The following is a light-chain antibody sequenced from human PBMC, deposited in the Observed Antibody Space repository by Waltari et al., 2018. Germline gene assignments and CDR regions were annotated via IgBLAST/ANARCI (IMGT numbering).Light chain of an antibody. CDR1: SSDVGGYNF. Sequence: QSALTQPRSVSGSPGQSVTISCTGTSSDVGGYNFVSWYQQHPAKAPKLIIYDVNNRPSGVPDRFSGSKSGNTASLTISGLQAEDEADYYCCSYAGLYTWIFGGGTKLTVL. CDR2: DVN. CDR3: CSYAGLYTWI. J-gene: IGLJ2*01. V-gene: IGLV2-11*01.